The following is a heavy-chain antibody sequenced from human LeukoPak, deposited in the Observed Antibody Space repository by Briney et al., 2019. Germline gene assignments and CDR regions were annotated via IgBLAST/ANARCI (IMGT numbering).Heavy chain of an antibody. CDR3: ARVQGTMDY. CDR2: IYYSGST. CDR1: GGSISSYY. V-gene: IGHV4-59*08. Sequence: SETLSLTCTVSGGSISSYYWSWIRQPPGKGLEWIGYIYYSGSTNCNPSLKSRVTISVDTSKNQFSLKLSSVTAADTAVYYCARVQGTMDYWGQGTLVTVSS. D-gene: IGHD3-10*01. J-gene: IGHJ4*02.